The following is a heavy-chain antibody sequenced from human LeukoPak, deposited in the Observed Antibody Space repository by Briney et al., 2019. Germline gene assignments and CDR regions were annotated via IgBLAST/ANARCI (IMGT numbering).Heavy chain of an antibody. CDR2: ISWNGVIV. V-gene: IGHV3-9*01. CDR3: AKDLGFLEWLFTTPALDGMDV. CDR1: GFTFDDYA. J-gene: IGHJ6*02. Sequence: PGRSLRLSCEVSGFTFDDYAMHWVRQVPGKGLEWVSGISWNGVIVGYADSVKGRFTISRDNSKNTLYLQMNSLRAEDTAVYYCAKDLGFLEWLFTTPALDGMDVWGQGTTVTVSS. D-gene: IGHD3-3*01.